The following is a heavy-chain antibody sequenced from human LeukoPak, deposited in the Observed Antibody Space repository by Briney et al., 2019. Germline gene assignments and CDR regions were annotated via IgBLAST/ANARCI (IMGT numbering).Heavy chain of an antibody. D-gene: IGHD3-10*01. J-gene: IGHJ4*02. Sequence: ASVKVSCKASGGTFSSYAISWLRQAPGQGLEWMGWINTNTGNPTYAQGFTGRFVFSLDTSVSTAYLQISSLKAEDTAVYYCARGSSPLLWFGELSTPDYWGQGTLVTVSS. V-gene: IGHV7-4-1*02. CDR1: GGTFSSYA. CDR2: INTNTGNP. CDR3: ARGSSPLLWFGELSTPDY.